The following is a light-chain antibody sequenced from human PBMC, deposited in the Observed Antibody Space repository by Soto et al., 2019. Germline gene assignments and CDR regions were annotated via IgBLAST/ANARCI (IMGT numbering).Light chain of an antibody. CDR2: AAS. CDR3: QQYNSYSSWT. CDR1: QSISSY. Sequence: DIQMTQPPSSLSASVGDRVTITCRASQSISSYLNWYQQKPGKAPKLLIYAASSLQSGVPSRFSGSGSGTDFTLTISSLQPEDFATYYCQQYNSYSSWTFGQGTKVDIK. V-gene: IGKV1-39*01. J-gene: IGKJ1*01.